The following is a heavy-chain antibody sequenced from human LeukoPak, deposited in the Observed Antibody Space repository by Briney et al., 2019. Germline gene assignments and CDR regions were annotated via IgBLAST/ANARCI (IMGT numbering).Heavy chain of an antibody. CDR1: GYTFTSYY. J-gene: IGHJ5*02. CDR3: ARDAFMRGASTSCYSS. D-gene: IGHD2-2*01. CDR2: INPSGGNT. V-gene: IGHV1-46*01. Sequence: ASVKVSCKASGYTFTSYYMHWVRQAPGQGLEWMGIINPSGGNTSYARKFQGRVTMTRDTSTSTVYMELSSLRSEDTAVYYCARDAFMRGASTSCYSSWGQGTLVTVSS.